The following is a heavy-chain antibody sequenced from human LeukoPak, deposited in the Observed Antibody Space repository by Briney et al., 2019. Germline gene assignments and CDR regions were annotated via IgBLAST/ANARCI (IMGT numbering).Heavy chain of an antibody. CDR1: GFTFSSFA. V-gene: IGHV3-23*01. D-gene: IGHD2-15*01. J-gene: IGHJ4*02. Sequence: GGSLRLSCAASGFTFSSFAMTWVRQAPGKGLEWVSTISDSGGSTYYAESVKGRFTISRDNSKDTLYVQMNNLRAEDAAVYYCAKSHSVAQRGYFDYWGQGTLVTVSS. CDR3: AKSHSVAQRGYFDY. CDR2: ISDSGGST.